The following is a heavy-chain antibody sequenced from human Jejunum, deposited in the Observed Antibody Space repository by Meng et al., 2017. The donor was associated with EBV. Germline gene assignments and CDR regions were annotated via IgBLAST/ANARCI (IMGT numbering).Heavy chain of an antibody. CDR2: IYHSGST. J-gene: IGHJ4*02. CDR3: ARYGSGYFPALWY. V-gene: IGHV4-4*02. D-gene: IGHD3-3*01. CDR1: GDSSSSSTG. Sequence: SGPGLVKSSGPLSLTGAVSGDSSSSSTGWSWVRQPPGKGLEWIGEIYHSGSTNYNPSLKSRVTISVDKSKNQFSLKLSSVTAADTAVYYCARYGSGYFPALWYWGQGTLVTVSS.